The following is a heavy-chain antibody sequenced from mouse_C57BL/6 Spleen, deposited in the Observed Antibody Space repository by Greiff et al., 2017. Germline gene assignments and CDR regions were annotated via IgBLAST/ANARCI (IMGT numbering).Heavy chain of an antibody. CDR3: ARPSHYGSSPWFAY. D-gene: IGHD1-1*01. V-gene: IGHV5-9*01. J-gene: IGHJ3*01. CDR2: ISGGGGNT. CDR1: GFTFSSYT. Sequence: EVKVVESGGGLVKPGGSLKLSCAASGFTFSSYTMSWVRQTPEKRLEWVATISGGGGNTYYPASVKGRFTISRDNAKNTLYLQMSSLRSEDTALYYCARPSHYGSSPWFAYWGQGTLVTVSA.